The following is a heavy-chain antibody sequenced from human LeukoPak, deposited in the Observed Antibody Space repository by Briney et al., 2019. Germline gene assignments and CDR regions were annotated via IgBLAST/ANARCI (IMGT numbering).Heavy chain of an antibody. CDR2: ISGSGGST. J-gene: IGHJ4*02. Sequence: TGGPLRLSCAASGFTFSSYAMSWVRQAPGKRLEWVSAISGSGGSTYYADSVKGRFTISRDNSKNTLYLQMNSLRAEDTAVYYCAKHKPIVVVPAATHNDYWGQGTLVTVSS. CDR1: GFTFSSYA. D-gene: IGHD2-2*01. V-gene: IGHV3-23*01. CDR3: AKHKPIVVVPAATHNDY.